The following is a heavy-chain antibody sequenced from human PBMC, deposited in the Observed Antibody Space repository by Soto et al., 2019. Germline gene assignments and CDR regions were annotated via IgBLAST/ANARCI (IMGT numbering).Heavy chain of an antibody. D-gene: IGHD6-13*01. Sequence: NPSETLSLTCTVSGGSISSSSYYWGWIRQPPGKGLEWIGSIYYSGSTYYNPSLKSRVTISVDTSKNQFSLKLSSVTAADTAVYYCARHVNGGGDSSSWYWFDPWGQGTLVTVSS. J-gene: IGHJ5*02. CDR2: IYYSGST. CDR3: ARHVNGGGDSSSWYWFDP. V-gene: IGHV4-39*01. CDR1: GGSISSSSYY.